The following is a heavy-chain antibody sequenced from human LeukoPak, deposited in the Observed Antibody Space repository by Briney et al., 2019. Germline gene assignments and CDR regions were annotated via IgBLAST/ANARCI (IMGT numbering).Heavy chain of an antibody. CDR2: ITGSGGNT. D-gene: IGHD3-9*01. CDR1: GFTFSNYA. Sequence: GGSLRLSCAASGFTFSNYAMSWVRQAPGQGLEWVSAITGSGGNTYYADSVQGRFTISRDNSKNTVFLQMNSLRAEDTAVYYCAKWGDYDILTGYYDSDYWGQGTLVTVSS. CDR3: AKWGDYDILTGYYDSDY. J-gene: IGHJ4*02. V-gene: IGHV3-23*01.